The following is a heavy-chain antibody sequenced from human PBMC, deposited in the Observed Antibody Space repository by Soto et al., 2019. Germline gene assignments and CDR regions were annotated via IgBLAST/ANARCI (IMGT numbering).Heavy chain of an antibody. CDR1: GGSISGYY. V-gene: IGHV4-39*01. CDR3: ARHKDSSGPSGGWFDP. Sequence: SETLSRTCTVSGGSISGYYWSWVRQPPGKGLEWIGSIYYSGSTYYNPSLKSRVTISVDTSKNQFSLKLSSVTAADTAVYYCARHKDSSGPSGGWFDPWGQGTLVTVSS. D-gene: IGHD3-22*01. J-gene: IGHJ5*02. CDR2: IYYSGST.